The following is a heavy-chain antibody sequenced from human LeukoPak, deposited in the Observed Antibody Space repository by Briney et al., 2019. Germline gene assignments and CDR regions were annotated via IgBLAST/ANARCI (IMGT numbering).Heavy chain of an antibody. CDR1: GYTFTIYD. CDR2: MNPNSGNT. D-gene: IGHD4-17*01. CDR3: ATDGAGDYLNH. J-gene: IGHJ4*02. V-gene: IGHV1-8*01. Sequence: ASVRVSCKASGYTFTIYDINWVRQAPGQGLGWMGWMNPNSGNTGYAQKFQGRVTMTRNTSISTAYMELSSLRSEDTAVYYCATDGAGDYLNHWGQGTLVTVSS.